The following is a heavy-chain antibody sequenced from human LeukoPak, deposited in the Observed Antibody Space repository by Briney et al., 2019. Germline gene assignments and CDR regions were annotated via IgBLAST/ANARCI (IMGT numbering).Heavy chain of an antibody. J-gene: IGHJ4*02. D-gene: IGHD1-7*01. CDR2: IIPVFSTA. Sequence: ASVKVACNADAGTFSSYAISWERQAPGQGLEWMGGIIPVFSTANYAQKWPGRVTITTDASTHPAYMGAGRLRTEETGVYYRARVPGVTGTTPYFDYWGQGTLVTVSS. CDR3: ARVPGVTGTTPYFDY. CDR1: AGTFSSYA. V-gene: IGHV1-69*05.